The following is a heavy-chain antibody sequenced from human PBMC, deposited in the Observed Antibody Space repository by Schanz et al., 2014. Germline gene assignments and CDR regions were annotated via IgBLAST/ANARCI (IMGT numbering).Heavy chain of an antibody. CDR3: AKQIHYDILTVTRN. D-gene: IGHD3-9*01. CDR1: GFTFNSYA. J-gene: IGHJ4*02. V-gene: IGHV3-23*01. CDR2: ISGSGGTT. Sequence: EVQLLESGGGLVQPGESLRVSCAASGFTFNSYAMSWVRQAPGRGLEWVSGISGSGGTTHYADSVEGRFTISRDNSKNTLYLQMNSLRAEDTAVYYCAKQIHYDILTVTRNWGQGTLVTVSS.